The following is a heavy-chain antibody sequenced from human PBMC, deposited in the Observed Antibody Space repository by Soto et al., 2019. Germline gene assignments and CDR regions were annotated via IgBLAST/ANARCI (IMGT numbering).Heavy chain of an antibody. CDR3: ARDLLYGSGSYYYYYGMDV. J-gene: IGHJ6*02. Sequence: SETLSLTCTVSGGSISSSSYYWSWVRQKPGKDLEWIGYIYHSGSTHYNPSLKSRVTISVDTSKNQFSLKLSSVTAADTAVYYCARDLLYGSGSYYYYYGMDVWGQGTTVTVSS. CDR2: IYHSGST. CDR1: GGSISSSSYY. V-gene: IGHV4-30-4*08. D-gene: IGHD3-10*01.